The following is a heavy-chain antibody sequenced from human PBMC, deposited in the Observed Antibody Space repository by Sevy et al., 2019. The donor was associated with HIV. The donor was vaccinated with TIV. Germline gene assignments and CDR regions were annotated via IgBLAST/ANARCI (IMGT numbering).Heavy chain of an antibody. Sequence: SETLSLTCGVFGGTFVGHYWTWIRQTPGKGLEWIGEMNNSGKVNYNPSLKSRVTMSVDTSNNQFSLRLNSVTAADTVVYYCARTATVTISALDSWGQGTLVTVSS. V-gene: IGHV4-34*01. D-gene: IGHD4-17*01. CDR3: ARTATVTISALDS. J-gene: IGHJ4*02. CDR2: MNNSGKV. CDR1: GGTFVGHY.